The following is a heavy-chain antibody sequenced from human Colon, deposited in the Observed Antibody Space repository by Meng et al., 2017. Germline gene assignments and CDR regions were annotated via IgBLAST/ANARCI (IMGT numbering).Heavy chain of an antibody. Sequence: QVPQYEGGPWLVQPSGTWSPTCTVSGGSITTNSYGGWVRQSPEKGLEWIGQIVHRGAPSSNPSLKSRVTMSVDRSKSQVSLQLTSVTAADTAVYYCARHGGYYQDYWGQGTLVTVSS. V-gene: IGHV4-4*02. CDR1: GGSITTNSY. CDR2: IVHRGAP. D-gene: IGHD4-23*01. J-gene: IGHJ4*02. CDR3: ARHGGYYQDY.